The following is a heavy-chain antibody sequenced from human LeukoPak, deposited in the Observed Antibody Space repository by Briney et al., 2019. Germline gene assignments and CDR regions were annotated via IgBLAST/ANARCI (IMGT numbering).Heavy chain of an antibody. CDR2: IIPIFGTA. V-gene: IGHV1-69*13. D-gene: IGHD6-19*01. Sequence: SVKVSCKASGGTFSSYAISWVRQAPGQGLEWMGGIIPIFGTANYAQKFQGRVTITADESTSTAYMELSSLRSEDTAVYYCARRPGGPHXSSGWYYFDYWGQGTLVTVSS. J-gene: IGHJ4*02. CDR1: GGTFSSYA. CDR3: ARRPGGPHXSSGWYYFDY.